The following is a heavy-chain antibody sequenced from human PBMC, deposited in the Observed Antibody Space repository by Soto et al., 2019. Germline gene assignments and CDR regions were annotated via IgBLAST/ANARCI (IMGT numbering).Heavy chain of an antibody. CDR1: GFTFSSYS. V-gene: IGHV3-48*02. CDR2: ISSSSSTI. Sequence: EVQLVESGGGLVQPGGSLRLSCAASGFTFSSYSMNWVRQAPGKGLEWVSYISSSSSTIYYADSVKGRFTISRDNAKNSLYLQMNSLRDEVTAVYYCARDIIVVPAPYYYYGMDVWGQGTTVTVSS. J-gene: IGHJ6*02. CDR3: ARDIIVVPAPYYYYGMDV. D-gene: IGHD2-2*01.